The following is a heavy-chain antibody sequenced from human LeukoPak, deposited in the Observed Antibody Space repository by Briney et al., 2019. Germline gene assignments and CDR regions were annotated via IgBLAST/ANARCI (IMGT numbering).Heavy chain of an antibody. CDR3: ARVSRGSGYSDY. CDR2: ISAYNGNT. CDR1: GYTFTIYG. Sequence: ASVTVSCKASGYTFTIYGISWVRQAPGQGLEWMGWISAYNGNTNYAQKLQGRVTMTTDTSTSTAYMELRSLRSDDTAVYYCARVSRGSGYSDYWGQGTLVTVSS. V-gene: IGHV1-18*01. D-gene: IGHD3-22*01. J-gene: IGHJ4*02.